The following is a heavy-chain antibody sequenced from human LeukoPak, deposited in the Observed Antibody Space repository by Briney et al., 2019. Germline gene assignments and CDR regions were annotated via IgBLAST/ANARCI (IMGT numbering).Heavy chain of an antibody. CDR3: ARGSVTTFLGYFDY. CDR1: GGTFSSYA. Sequence: GASAKVSCKASGGTFSSYAISWVRQAPGQGLEWMGGIIPIFGTANYAQKFQGRVTITADKSTSTAYMELSSLRSEDTAVYYCARGSVTTFLGYFDYWGQGTLVTVSS. CDR2: IIPIFGTA. D-gene: IGHD4-17*01. V-gene: IGHV1-69*06. J-gene: IGHJ4*02.